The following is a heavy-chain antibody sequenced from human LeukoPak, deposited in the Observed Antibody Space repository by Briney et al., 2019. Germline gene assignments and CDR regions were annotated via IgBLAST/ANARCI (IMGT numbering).Heavy chain of an antibody. CDR3: ARRPSYGSGSPYYFDY. V-gene: IGHV4-34*01. D-gene: IGHD3-10*01. CDR2: INHSGST. CDR1: GGSFSGYY. Sequence: MPSETLSLTCAVYGGSFSGYYWSWIRQPPGKGLEWIGEINHSGSTNYNPSLKSRVTISVDTSKNQFSLKLSSVTAADTAVYYCARRPSYGSGSPYYFDYWGQGTLVTVSS. J-gene: IGHJ4*02.